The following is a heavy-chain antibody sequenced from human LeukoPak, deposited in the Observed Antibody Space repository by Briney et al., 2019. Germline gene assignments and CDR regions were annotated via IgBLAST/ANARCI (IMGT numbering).Heavy chain of an antibody. D-gene: IGHD1-26*01. CDR2: ISPSGGST. CDR1: GYTFTSHY. CDR3: ARDSTPYSGSYLNWFDP. V-gene: IGHV1-46*01. Sequence: ASVKVSCKPSGYTFTSHYIHWVRQAPGQGLEWMGIISPSGGSTTYAQKFQGRATMTRDPSTSTVYMDLSSLRSEDTAVYYCARDSTPYSGSYLNWFDPWGQGTLVTVSS. J-gene: IGHJ5*02.